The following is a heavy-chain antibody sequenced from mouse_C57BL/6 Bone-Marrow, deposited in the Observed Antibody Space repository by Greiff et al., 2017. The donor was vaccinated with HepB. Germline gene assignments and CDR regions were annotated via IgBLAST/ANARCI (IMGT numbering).Heavy chain of an antibody. CDR3: ARSTYDYDAWFAY. CDR2: IRNKANGYTK. CDR1: GFTFTDYY. V-gene: IGHV7-3*01. Sequence: EVQVVESGGGLVQPGGSLSLSCAASGFTFTDYYMSWVRQPPGKALEWLGFIRNKANGYTKEYSASVKGRFTISRDNSQSILYLQMNALRAEDSATYYCARSTYDYDAWFAYWGQGTLVTVSA. D-gene: IGHD2-4*01. J-gene: IGHJ3*01.